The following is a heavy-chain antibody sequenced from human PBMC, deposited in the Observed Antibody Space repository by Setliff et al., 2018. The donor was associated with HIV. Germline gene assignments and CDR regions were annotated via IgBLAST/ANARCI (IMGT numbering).Heavy chain of an antibody. V-gene: IGHV1-69*05. Sequence: ASVKVSCKASGGTFSSYGISWVRQAPGQGLEWMGGIIPIFHTTNYAQKLQGRVTMTTDTSTSTAYMELRSLRSDDTAVYYCARDEGNYNFWSGYYPYFDYWGQGTLVTVSS. D-gene: IGHD3-3*01. CDR3: ARDEGNYNFWSGYYPYFDY. CDR2: IIPIFHTT. J-gene: IGHJ4*02. CDR1: GGTFSSYG.